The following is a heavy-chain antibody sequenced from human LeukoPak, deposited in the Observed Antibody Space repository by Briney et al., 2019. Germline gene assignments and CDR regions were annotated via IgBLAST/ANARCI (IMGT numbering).Heavy chain of an antibody. CDR2: ISGSGGST. CDR3: AKESYYYDSSGYYYVGAFDI. D-gene: IGHD3-22*01. Sequence: GGSLRLSCAASGFTFSSYGMSWVRQAPGKGLEWVSAISGSGGSTYYADSVKGRFTISRDNSKNTLYLQMNSLRAEDTAVYYCAKESYYYDSSGYYYVGAFDIWGQGTMVTVSS. V-gene: IGHV3-23*01. CDR1: GFTFSSYG. J-gene: IGHJ3*02.